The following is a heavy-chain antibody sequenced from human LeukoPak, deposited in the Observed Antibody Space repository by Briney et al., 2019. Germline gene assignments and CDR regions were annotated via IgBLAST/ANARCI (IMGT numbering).Heavy chain of an antibody. CDR2: IKQDGSEK. D-gene: IGHD3-10*01. CDR1: GFTFSTYG. CDR3: ARVSDFGYYMDV. V-gene: IGHV3-7*01. J-gene: IGHJ6*03. Sequence: GGSLRLSCAASGFTFSTYGMHWVRQAPGKGLEWVANIKQDGSEKYYVDSVKGRFTISRDNAKNSLYLQMNSLRAEDTAVYYCARVSDFGYYMDVWGKGTTVTISS.